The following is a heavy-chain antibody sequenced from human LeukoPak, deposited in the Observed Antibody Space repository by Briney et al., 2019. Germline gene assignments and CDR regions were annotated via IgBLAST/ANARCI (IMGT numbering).Heavy chain of an antibody. CDR2: ISSDGNDK. D-gene: IGHD5-12*01. CDR1: GVTFSSYG. J-gene: IGHJ4*02. CDR3: TTKVIRGNSGDDYDD. Sequence: GGSLRLSCAASGVTFSSYGMHWVRQAPGKGLEWVALISSDGNDKMYGDSVKGRFTISRDDSKSTLYLQMNSLRAEDTAVYYCTTKVIRGNSGDDYDDWGQGTLVTVSS. V-gene: IGHV3-30*03.